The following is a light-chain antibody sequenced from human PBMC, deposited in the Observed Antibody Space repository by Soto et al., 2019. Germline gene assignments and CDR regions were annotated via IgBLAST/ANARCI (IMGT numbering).Light chain of an antibody. CDR2: EVS. CDR1: SSDVGGYKY. CDR3: SSYAGSNNFVV. Sequence: QSVLTQPPSASGSPGQSVTISCTGTSSDVGGYKYVSWYQQHPGKVPILMIYEVSKRPSGVPDRFSGSKSGNTASLTVSGLQAEDEADYYCSSYAGSNNFVVFGGGTKLTVL. J-gene: IGLJ2*01. V-gene: IGLV2-8*01.